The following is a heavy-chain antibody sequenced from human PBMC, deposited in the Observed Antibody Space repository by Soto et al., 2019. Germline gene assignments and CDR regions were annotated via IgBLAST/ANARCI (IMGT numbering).Heavy chain of an antibody. Sequence: PGGSLRLSCAASGFTFSSYAMSWVRQAPGKGLEWVSAISGSGGSTYYADSVKGRFTISRDNSKNTLYLQMNSLRAEDTAVYYCAKDHTPLRFLEWLQQSGPDPNGHNWFDPWGQGTLVTVSS. J-gene: IGHJ5*02. D-gene: IGHD3-3*01. V-gene: IGHV3-23*01. CDR3: AKDHTPLRFLEWLQQSGPDPNGHNWFDP. CDR1: GFTFSSYA. CDR2: ISGSGGST.